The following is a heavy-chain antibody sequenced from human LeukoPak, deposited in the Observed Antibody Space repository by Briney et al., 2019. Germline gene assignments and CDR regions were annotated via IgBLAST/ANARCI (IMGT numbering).Heavy chain of an antibody. D-gene: IGHD3-9*01. V-gene: IGHV3-23*01. J-gene: IGHJ4*02. CDR2: ISGSGGST. CDR1: GFTFSSYA. Sequence: PGGSLRLSCAASGFTFSSYAMSWVRQAPGKGLEWVSAISGSGGSTYYADSVKGRFTISRDNSKNTLYLQMNSLRAEDTAVYYCAKDLLRYFDWLSYFDYWGQGTLVTVSS. CDR3: AKDLLRYFDWLSYFDY.